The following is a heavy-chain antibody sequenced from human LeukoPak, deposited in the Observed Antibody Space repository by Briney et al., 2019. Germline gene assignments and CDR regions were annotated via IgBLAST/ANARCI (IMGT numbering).Heavy chain of an antibody. J-gene: IGHJ4*02. Sequence: SETLSLTCTVSGGSVSSSSSYWGWIRQPPGKGLEWIGSRYFSGATYYNPSLKSRVTISVGTSKNQFSLNLTSVTAADTALYYCARQTDSSTWSQGRFYFDYWGRGTLVTVSS. V-gene: IGHV4-39*01. CDR2: RYFSGAT. CDR1: GGSVSSSSSY. D-gene: IGHD6-13*01. CDR3: ARQTDSSTWSQGRFYFDY.